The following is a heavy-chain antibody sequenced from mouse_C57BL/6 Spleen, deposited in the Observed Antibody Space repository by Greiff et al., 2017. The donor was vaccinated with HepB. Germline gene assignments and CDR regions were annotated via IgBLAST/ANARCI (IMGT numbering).Heavy chain of an antibody. J-gene: IGHJ2*01. CDR1: GYTFTSYW. CDR2: IDPSDSDT. Sequence: QVQLQQPGAELVRPGSSVKLSCKASGYTFTSYWMHWVKQRPIQGLEWIGNIDPSDSDTHYNQKFKDKATLTVDKSSSTANMQLSSLTSEDSAVYYYASGRTMVTAVDYWGQGTTLTVSS. CDR3: ASGRTMVTAVDY. V-gene: IGHV1-52*01. D-gene: IGHD2-1*01.